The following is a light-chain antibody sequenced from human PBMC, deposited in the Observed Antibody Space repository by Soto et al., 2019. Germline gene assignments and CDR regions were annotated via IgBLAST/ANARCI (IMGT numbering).Light chain of an antibody. V-gene: IGKV3-15*01. Sequence: EIVMTQSPATLSVSPWERATLSCRASQDVLTNLAWYQQKPGQSPRLLIYRASHRATGVPARFSGSGSGTEFTLTISSLQSEDFAVYYCQQYDDWPETFGQGTKVDIK. J-gene: IGKJ1*01. CDR2: RAS. CDR1: QDVLTN. CDR3: QQYDDWPET.